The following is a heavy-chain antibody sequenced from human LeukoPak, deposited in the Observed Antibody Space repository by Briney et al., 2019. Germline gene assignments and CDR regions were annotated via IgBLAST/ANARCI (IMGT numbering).Heavy chain of an antibody. CDR2: IYTSGST. J-gene: IGHJ4*02. CDR1: GGSISSGSYY. D-gene: IGHD3-22*01. V-gene: IGHV4-61*02. CDR3: ARGGYYYA. Sequence: PSETLSLTCTVSGGSISSGSYYWSWIRQPAGKGLEWIGRIYTSGSTNYNPSLKSRVTISVDTPKNQFSLKLSSVTAADTAVYYCARGGYYYAWGQGTLVTVSS.